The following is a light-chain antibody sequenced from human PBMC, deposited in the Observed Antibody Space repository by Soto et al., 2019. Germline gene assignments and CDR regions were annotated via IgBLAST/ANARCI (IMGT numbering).Light chain of an antibody. CDR1: QSISSSY. CDR2: GAS. Sequence: EIVLTQSPGTLSLSPGERATLSCRASQSISSSYLAWYQQKPGQAPRLLVYGASSRATGIPDRFSGSGSGTDFTLTISRLEPEDFALYYCQQYSNTFWTFGQGTKVEIK. J-gene: IGKJ1*01. CDR3: QQYSNTFWT. V-gene: IGKV3-20*01.